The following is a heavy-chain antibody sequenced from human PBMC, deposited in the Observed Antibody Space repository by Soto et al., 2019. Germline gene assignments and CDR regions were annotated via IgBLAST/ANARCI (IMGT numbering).Heavy chain of an antibody. CDR3: ARDTGAYSSSWYYFDY. J-gene: IGHJ4*02. CDR1: GGTFSSYA. D-gene: IGHD6-13*01. V-gene: IGHV1-69*13. CDR2: IIPIFGTA. Sequence: SVKVSCKASGGTFSSYAMSWVRQAPGQGLEWMGGIIPIFGTANYAQKFQGRVTITADESTSTAYMELSSLRSEDTAVYYCARDTGAYSSSWYYFDYWGQGTLVTVSS.